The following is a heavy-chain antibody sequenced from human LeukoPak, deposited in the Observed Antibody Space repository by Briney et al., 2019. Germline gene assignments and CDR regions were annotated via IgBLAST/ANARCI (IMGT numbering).Heavy chain of an antibody. D-gene: IGHD1-26*01. CDR3: ARDLGSGDAWFDP. V-gene: IGHV1-18*01. Sequence: ASVKVSCKASGYTFTNYGISGVRQAPGQGLEWMGWISAYNGDTNYAQKLQGRVTMTTDTSTSTAYMELRSLRSDDTAVYYCARDLGSGDAWFDPWGQGTLVTVSS. CDR2: ISAYNGDT. J-gene: IGHJ5*02. CDR1: GYTFTNYG.